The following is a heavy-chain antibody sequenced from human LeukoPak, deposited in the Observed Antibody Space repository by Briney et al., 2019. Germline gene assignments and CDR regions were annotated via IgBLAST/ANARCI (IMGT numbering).Heavy chain of an antibody. CDR1: GDTFTSHD. CDR2: MNPNSGNT. J-gene: IGHJ5*02. V-gene: IGHV1-8*01. D-gene: IGHD4-17*01. CDR3: TRGFRTTVTNFWFDP. Sequence: ASVKVSCRASGDTFTSHDINWVRQATGQGLEWMGWMNPNSGNTGYAQKFQGRVTMTRNTAISTAYMELSSLRYEDTAVYYCTRGFRTTVTNFWFDPWGQGTLVTVSS.